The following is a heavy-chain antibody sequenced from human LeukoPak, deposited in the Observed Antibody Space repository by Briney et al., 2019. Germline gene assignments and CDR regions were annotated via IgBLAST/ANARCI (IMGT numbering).Heavy chain of an antibody. Sequence: GGSLRLSCAASGFTFDDYAMHWVRQAPGKGLEWVSLISWDGGSTYYADSVKGRFTIPRDNSKNSLYLQMNSLRAEDTALYYCAKDIRSGYSYGYFDYWGQGTLVTVSS. J-gene: IGHJ4*02. V-gene: IGHV3-43D*03. D-gene: IGHD5-18*01. CDR1: GFTFDDYA. CDR3: AKDIRSGYSYGYFDY. CDR2: ISWDGGST.